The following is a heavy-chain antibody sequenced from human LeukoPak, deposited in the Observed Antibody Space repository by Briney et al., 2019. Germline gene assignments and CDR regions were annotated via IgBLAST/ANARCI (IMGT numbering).Heavy chain of an antibody. V-gene: IGHV3-48*03. CDR3: AELGITMIGGV. CDR1: GFTSSSYE. J-gene: IGHJ6*04. CDR2: ISSSGSTI. Sequence: PGGSLRLSCAASGFTSSSYEMNWVRQAPGKGLGRVSYISSSGSTIYYADSVKGRFTISRDNAKNSLYMQMKRLRAEETGVYYCAELGITMIGGVWGKGTTVTISS. D-gene: IGHD3-10*02.